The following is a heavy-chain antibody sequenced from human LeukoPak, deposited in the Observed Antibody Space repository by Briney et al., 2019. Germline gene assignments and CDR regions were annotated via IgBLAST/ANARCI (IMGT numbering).Heavy chain of an antibody. D-gene: IGHD1-20*01. CDR2: IIPILGIA. CDR1: GYTFTSYY. Sequence: ASVKVSCKASGYTFTSYYMHWVRQAPGQGLEWMGRIIPILGIANYAQKFQGRVTITADKSTSTAYMELSSLRSEDTAVYYCARAPLNWNDRNYNWFDPWGQGTLVTVSS. V-gene: IGHV1-69*04. J-gene: IGHJ5*02. CDR3: ARAPLNWNDRNYNWFDP.